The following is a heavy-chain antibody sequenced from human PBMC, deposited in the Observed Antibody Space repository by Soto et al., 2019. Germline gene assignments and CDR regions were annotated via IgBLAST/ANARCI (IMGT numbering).Heavy chain of an antibody. Sequence: SETLSLTCAVYGGSFSGYYWSWIRQPPGKGLEWIGEINHSGSTNYNPSLKSRVTISVDTSKNQFSLKLSSVTAADTAVYYCARVDTAMVTPLFYFDYWGQGTLVTVSS. CDR3: ARVDTAMVTPLFYFDY. CDR1: GGSFSGYY. J-gene: IGHJ4*02. D-gene: IGHD5-18*01. V-gene: IGHV4-34*01. CDR2: INHSGST.